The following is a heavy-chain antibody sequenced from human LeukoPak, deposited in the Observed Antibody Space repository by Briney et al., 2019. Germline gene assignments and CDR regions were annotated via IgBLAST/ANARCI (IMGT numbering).Heavy chain of an antibody. D-gene: IGHD1-26*01. CDR3: ARGEIRSPTLFDY. J-gene: IGHJ4*02. CDR1: GGYLSSYL. Sequence: SDTLSLPYTVSGGYLSSYLLRWLRQPPAKGLDWIGCINYSESTNYNPSLKSRVTISVDTSKNQFSLKLSSVTAADTAVYCCARGEIRSPTLFDYWAQGTLVTVSS. V-gene: IGHV4-59*07. CDR2: INYSEST.